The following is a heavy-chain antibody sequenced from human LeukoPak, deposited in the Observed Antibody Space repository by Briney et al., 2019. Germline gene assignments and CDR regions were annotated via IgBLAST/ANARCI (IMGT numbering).Heavy chain of an antibody. V-gene: IGHV3-53*01. CDR2: IYSGGNT. D-gene: IGHD6-19*01. CDR3: ARVSPDSSGWYEDY. J-gene: IGHJ4*02. Sequence: PGGSLRLSCAASGFTVSSNYISWVRQAPGKGLEWVSVIYSGGNTYYADSVKGRFTVSRDISKNTLYLQMNNLRAEDTAVYYCARVSPDSSGWYEDYWGQGTLVTVSS. CDR1: GFTVSSNY.